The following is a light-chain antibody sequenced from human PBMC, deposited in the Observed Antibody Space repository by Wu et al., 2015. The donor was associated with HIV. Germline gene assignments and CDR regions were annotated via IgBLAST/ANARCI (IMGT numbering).Light chain of an antibody. Sequence: EIVLTQSPGTLSVCRPGERATLSCRASQSVSSSYLAWHQQKPGQAPRLLIYDASTRATGVPARFSGSGSGTEFTLTINIMQSEDFAVYYCQPYNNWPPWTFGQGTKVEVK. CDR2: DAS. CDR1: QSVSSSY. V-gene: IGKV3-15*01. J-gene: IGKJ1*01. CDR3: QPYNNWPPWT.